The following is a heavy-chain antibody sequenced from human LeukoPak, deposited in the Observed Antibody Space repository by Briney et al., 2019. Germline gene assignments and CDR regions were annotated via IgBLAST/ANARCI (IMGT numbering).Heavy chain of an antibody. CDR1: GFTFSSYA. D-gene: IGHD2-2*01. Sequence: GGSLRLSCAASGFTFSSYALHWVRQAPGKGLEWVAVISYDGKKRFYAGSVQGRFTVSRDNSKNTLYLQMDSLRADDTAVYYCARDSYSVXVAXVXXAIEFWGQGTXVTVSS. V-gene: IGHV3-30*04. CDR2: ISYDGKKR. CDR3: ARDSYSVXVAXVXXAIEF. J-gene: IGHJ4*02.